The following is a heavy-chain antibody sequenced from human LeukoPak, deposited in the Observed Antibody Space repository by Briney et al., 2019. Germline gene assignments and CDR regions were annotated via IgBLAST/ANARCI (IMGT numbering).Heavy chain of an antibody. J-gene: IGHJ4*02. D-gene: IGHD3-22*01. CDR2: IYYSGST. CDR3: ARGYYYDSSGYSPGRPFDY. V-gene: IGHV4-39*01. CDR1: GDSISSSSYY. Sequence: SGTLSLTCTVSGDSISSSSYYWGWIRQPPGKGLEWIGSIYYSGSTYYNPSLKSRVTISVDTSKNQFSLKLSSVTAADTAVYYCARGYYYDSSGYSPGRPFDYWGQGTLVTVSS.